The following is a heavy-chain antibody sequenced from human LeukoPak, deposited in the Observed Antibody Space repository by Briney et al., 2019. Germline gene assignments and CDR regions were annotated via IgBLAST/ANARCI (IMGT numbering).Heavy chain of an antibody. Sequence: ASVTVSCTASGYTFTGYYMHWVRQAPGQGLEWMGRINPNSGGTNYAQKFQGRVTMTRDTSISTAYMELSRLRSDDTAVYYCARDRNDFWSGYYTGGGDNWFDPWGQGTLVTVSS. CDR2: INPNSGGT. V-gene: IGHV1-2*06. CDR3: ARDRNDFWSGYYTGGGDNWFDP. D-gene: IGHD3-3*01. J-gene: IGHJ5*02. CDR1: GYTFTGYY.